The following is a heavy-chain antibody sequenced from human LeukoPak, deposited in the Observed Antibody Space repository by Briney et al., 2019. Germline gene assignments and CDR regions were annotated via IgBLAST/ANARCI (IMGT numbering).Heavy chain of an antibody. J-gene: IGHJ5*02. CDR1: AGSISNYY. CDR3: ASSNLGSLGQFDP. D-gene: IGHD3-10*01. CDR2: IHSNGGA. Sequence: SETLSLTCTVAAGSISNYYWRWIRQPPGKGLEWIGFIHSNGGANYNASLNSRATISRDTSRSQVSLKLTSLTAADTAVYYCASSNLGSLGQFDPWGQGTLVTVSS. V-gene: IGHV4-59*01.